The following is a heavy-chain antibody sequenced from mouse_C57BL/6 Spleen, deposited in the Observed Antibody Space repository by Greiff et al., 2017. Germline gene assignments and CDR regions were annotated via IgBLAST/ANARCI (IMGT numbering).Heavy chain of an antibody. D-gene: IGHD2-5*01. V-gene: IGHV5-17*01. CDR1: GFTFSDYG. Sequence: EVKLVESGGGLVKPGGSLKLSCAASGFTFSDYGMHWVRQAPEKGLEWVAYISSGSSTIYYADTLKGRFTISRDNAKNTLFLQMTSLRSEDTAMFYCARGGYSNYVDYWGQGTTLTVSS. CDR2: ISSGSSTI. J-gene: IGHJ2*01. CDR3: ARGGYSNYVDY.